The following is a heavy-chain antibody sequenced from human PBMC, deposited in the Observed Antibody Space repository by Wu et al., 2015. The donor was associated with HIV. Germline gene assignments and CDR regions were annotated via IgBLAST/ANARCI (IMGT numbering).Heavy chain of an antibody. CDR3: ARDQYDAFDI. CDR2: ISVYNDNT. CDR1: GYTFSSYT. J-gene: IGHJ3*02. D-gene: IGHD4-11*01. V-gene: IGHV1-18*01. Sequence: QVQLVQSGAEVKKPRASVRVSCKASGYTFSSYTISWVRQAPGQGLEWMGWISVYNDNTNYAQRFQGRVTMTADTSTSTAYMELRSLRSDDTAVYYCARDQYDAFDIWGQGTMVTVSS.